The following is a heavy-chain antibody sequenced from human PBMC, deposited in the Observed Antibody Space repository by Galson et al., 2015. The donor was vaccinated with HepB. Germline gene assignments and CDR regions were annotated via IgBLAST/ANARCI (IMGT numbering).Heavy chain of an antibody. CDR3: ARVSRDFWSGYYTSDAHSNEDY. J-gene: IGHJ4*02. D-gene: IGHD3-3*01. Sequence: SVEVSCKASGYTFTSYGISWGRQAPGQGLEWMGWISAYNGNTNYAQKLQGRVTMTTDTSTSTAYMELRSLRSDDTAVYYCARVSRDFWSGYYTSDAHSNEDYWGQGTLVTVSS. CDR1: GYTFTSYG. V-gene: IGHV1-18*01. CDR2: ISAYNGNT.